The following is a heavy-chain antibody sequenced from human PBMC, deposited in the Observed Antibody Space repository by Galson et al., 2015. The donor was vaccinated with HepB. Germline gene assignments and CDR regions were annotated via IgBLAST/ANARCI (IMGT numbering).Heavy chain of an antibody. D-gene: IGHD1-7*01. Sequence: QSGAEVKKPGESLRISCKGSGYSFTSYWISWVRQMPGKGLEWMGRIDPSDSYTNYSPSFQGHVTISADKSISTAYLQWSSLKASDTAMYYCARQLELPDPYYYYYMDVWGKGTTVTASS. CDR1: GYSFTSYW. V-gene: IGHV5-10-1*01. CDR3: ARQLELPDPYYYYYMDV. CDR2: IDPSDSYT. J-gene: IGHJ6*03.